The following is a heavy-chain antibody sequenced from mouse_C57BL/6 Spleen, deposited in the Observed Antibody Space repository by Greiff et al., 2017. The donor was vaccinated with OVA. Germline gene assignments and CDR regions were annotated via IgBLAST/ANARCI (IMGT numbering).Heavy chain of an antibody. CDR2: ISDGGSYT. CDR3: ARDPYCKDY. J-gene: IGHJ2*01. D-gene: IGHD6-5*01. V-gene: IGHV5-4*01. Sequence: EVKLMESGGGLVKPGGSLKLSCAASGFTFSSYAMSWVRQTPEKRLEWVATISDGGSYTSYPDNVKGRFTISRDNAKNNLDLQMSHLKTEDTTMYYYARDPYCKDYWGQGTTLTVSS. CDR1: GFTFSSYA.